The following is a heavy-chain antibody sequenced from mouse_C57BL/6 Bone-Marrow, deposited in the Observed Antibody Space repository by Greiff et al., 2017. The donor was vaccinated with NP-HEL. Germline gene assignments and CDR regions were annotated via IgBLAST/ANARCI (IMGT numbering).Heavy chain of an antibody. V-gene: IGHV14-4*01. Sequence: EVQLQQSGAELVRPGASVTLSCTASGFNITDDYMHWVKQRPEQGLEWLGWIDPENGDTEYASKFQGTATITEDTSSNTAYLQLSSLTSEDTAVYYCTSTAYAMDYWGQGTSVTVSS. J-gene: IGHJ4*01. CDR2: IDPENGDT. CDR3: TSTAYAMDY. D-gene: IGHD1-2*01. CDR1: GFNITDDY.